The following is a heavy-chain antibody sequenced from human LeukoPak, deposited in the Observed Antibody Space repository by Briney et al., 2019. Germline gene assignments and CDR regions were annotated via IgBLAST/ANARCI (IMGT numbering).Heavy chain of an antibody. J-gene: IGHJ6*02. CDR3: AGYYGSGFMDV. CDR1: GFTFSDYY. V-gene: IGHV3-11*01. CDR2: ISRGGSTT. Sequence: GGSLRLSCAASGFTFSDYYMSWIRQAPGKGLEWVSYISRGGSTTYYADSVKGRFTISRDNAKNSLFLQTNSLRGEDTAVYYCAGYYGSGFMDVWGQGTTVTVS. D-gene: IGHD3-10*01.